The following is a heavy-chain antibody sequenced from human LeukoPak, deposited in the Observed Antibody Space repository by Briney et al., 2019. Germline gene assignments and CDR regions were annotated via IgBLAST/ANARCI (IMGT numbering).Heavy chain of an antibody. CDR2: ISSRSITI. V-gene: IGHV3-48*04. CDR1: GFTFSSYS. J-gene: IGHJ4*02. Sequence: GGSLRLSCAASGFTFSSYSMNWVRQAPGKGLEWVAYISSRSITIHYADSVRGRFTISRDNAKRSVYLQMNSLGAEDTAIYYCARLKAGFWGQGTLVTVSS. CDR3: ARLKAGF.